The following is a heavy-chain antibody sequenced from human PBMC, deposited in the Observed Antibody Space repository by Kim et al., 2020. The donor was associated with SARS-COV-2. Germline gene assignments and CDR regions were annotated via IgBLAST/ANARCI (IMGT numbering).Heavy chain of an antibody. CDR3: ARFKPGWFGGLGPYFDY. Sequence: ASVKVSCKASGYTFTSYAMNWVRQAPGQGLEWMGWINTNTGNPTYAQGFTGRFVFSLDTSVSTAYLQISSLKAEDTAVYYCARFKPGWFGGLGPYFDYWGQGTLVTVSS. D-gene: IGHD3-10*01. CDR1: GYTFTSYA. V-gene: IGHV7-4-1*02. J-gene: IGHJ4*02. CDR2: INTNTGNP.